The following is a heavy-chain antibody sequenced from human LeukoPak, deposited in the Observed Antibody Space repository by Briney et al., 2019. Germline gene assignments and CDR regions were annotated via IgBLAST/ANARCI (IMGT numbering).Heavy chain of an antibody. CDR2: IIPIFGTA. CDR1: GYTFTGYY. Sequence: SVKVSCKASGYTFTGYYMHWVRQAPGQGLEWMGGIIPIFGTANYAQRSQGRVTITADESTSTAYMDLSSLRSEDTAVYYCARDPPYYDYVGYFYSPPPSDHWGQGTLVTVSS. V-gene: IGHV1-69*13. D-gene: IGHD3-22*01. J-gene: IGHJ4*02. CDR3: ARDPPYYDYVGYFYSPPPSDH.